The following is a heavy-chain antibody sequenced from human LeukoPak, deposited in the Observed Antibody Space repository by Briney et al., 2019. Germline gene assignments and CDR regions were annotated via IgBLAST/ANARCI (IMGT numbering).Heavy chain of an antibody. Sequence: ASVKVSCKASGYTFTSDYMHWVRQAPGQGLEWMGIINPSGGGTSYAQNFQGRVTMTRDMSTSTDYMELSSLRSEDTAVYYCARDNSVEDTAWWFDPWGQGTLVTVSS. CDR1: GYTFTSDY. V-gene: IGHV1-46*01. CDR3: ARDNSVEDTAWWFDP. D-gene: IGHD4-23*01. CDR2: INPSGGGT. J-gene: IGHJ5*02.